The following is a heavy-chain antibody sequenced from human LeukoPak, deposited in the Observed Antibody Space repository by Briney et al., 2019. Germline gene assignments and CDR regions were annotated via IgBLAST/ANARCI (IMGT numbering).Heavy chain of an antibody. CDR1: DGSISSYY. CDR3: TSQLYYYYGMDV. CDR2: IYYSGST. Sequence: PSETLSLTCTVSDGSISSYYWSWIRQPPGKGLEWIGYIYYSGSTNYNPSLKSRVTISVDTSKNQFSLKLSSVTAADTAVYYCTSQLYYYYGMDVWGQGTTVTVS. J-gene: IGHJ6*02. V-gene: IGHV4-59*08.